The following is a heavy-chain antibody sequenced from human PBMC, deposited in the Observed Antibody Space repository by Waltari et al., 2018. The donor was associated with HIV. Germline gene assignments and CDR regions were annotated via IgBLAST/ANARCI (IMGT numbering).Heavy chain of an antibody. CDR1: GFTFSSYE. V-gene: IGHV3-48*03. J-gene: IGHJ3*02. CDR3: ARAFMIRGTGAFDI. D-gene: IGHD3-10*01. Sequence: EVQVVESGGGLVQPGGSLRLSCAASGFTFSSYEMNWVRQAPGKGLEWVSYVSSSGSTIYFAYSVKGRFTMSRDNAKNSLYLRMNSLRAEDTAVYYCARAFMIRGTGAFDIWGQGTMVTVSS. CDR2: VSSSGSTI.